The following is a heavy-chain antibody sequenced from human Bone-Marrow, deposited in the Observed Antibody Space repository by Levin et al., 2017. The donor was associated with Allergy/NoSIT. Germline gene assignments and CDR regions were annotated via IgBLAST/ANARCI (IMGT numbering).Heavy chain of an antibody. CDR3: ARVPFGEKWSAFDI. CDR2: ISSSGSTI. D-gene: IGHD3-16*01. V-gene: IGHV3-11*01. Sequence: PGGSLRLSCAASGFTFSDYYMSWIRQAPGKGLEWVSYISSSGSTIYYADSVKGRFTISRDNAKNSLYLQMNSLRAEDTAVYYCARVPFGEKWSAFDIWGQGTMVTVSS. J-gene: IGHJ3*02. CDR1: GFTFSDYY.